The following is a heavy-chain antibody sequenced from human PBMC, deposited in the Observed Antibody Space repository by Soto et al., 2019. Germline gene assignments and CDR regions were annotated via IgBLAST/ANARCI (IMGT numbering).Heavy chain of an antibody. CDR3: AAGMGIAARPYYYYYGMDV. J-gene: IGHJ6*02. CDR1: GFTFSSYS. V-gene: IGHV3-21*01. CDR2: ISSSSSYI. D-gene: IGHD6-6*01. Sequence: GGSLRLSCAASGFTFSSYSMNWVRQAPGKGLEWVSSISSSSSYIYYADSVKGRFTISRDNAKNSLYLQMNSLRAEDTAVYYCAAGMGIAARPYYYYYGMDVWGQGTTVTVSS.